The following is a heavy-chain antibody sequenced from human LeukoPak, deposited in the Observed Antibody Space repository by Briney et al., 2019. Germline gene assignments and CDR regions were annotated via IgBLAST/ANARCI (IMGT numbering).Heavy chain of an antibody. Sequence: GGSLRLSCAASGFTFSDFYMSWIRQAPGKGLEWVSYISSSGSTIYYADSVKGRFTISRDNAKNSLYLQMNSLRAEDTAVYYCASGGSIRGILRYFDWSRPFDYWGQGTLVTVSS. J-gene: IGHJ4*02. V-gene: IGHV3-11*01. D-gene: IGHD3-9*01. CDR1: GFTFSDFY. CDR3: ASGGSIRGILRYFDWSRPFDY. CDR2: ISSSGSTI.